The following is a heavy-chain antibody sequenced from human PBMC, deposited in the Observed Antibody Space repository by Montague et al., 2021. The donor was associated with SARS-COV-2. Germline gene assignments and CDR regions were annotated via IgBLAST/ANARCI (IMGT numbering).Heavy chain of an antibody. J-gene: IGHJ4*02. D-gene: IGHD3-10*01. CDR3: ARGAREGYGFRLGSFDY. CDR2: INHSGST. V-gene: IGHV4-34*01. CDR1: GGSFSGHY. Sequence: SETLSLTCAVYGGSFSGHYWNWICQPPGKGLEWIGEINHSGSTNNNPSLTSRVTMSVDTSKNQFYLKLSAVTAADTAVYYCARGAREGYGFRLGSFDYWGQGTQVTVSS.